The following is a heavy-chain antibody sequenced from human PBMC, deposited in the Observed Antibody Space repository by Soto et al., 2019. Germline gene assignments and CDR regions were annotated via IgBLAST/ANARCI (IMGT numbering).Heavy chain of an antibody. V-gene: IGHV3-23*01. D-gene: IGHD2-2*01. CDR1: GFTFGNYA. Sequence: EVQLLDSGGGLAQPGGSLRLSCAASGFTFGNYAMNWVRQAPGKGLEWVSTVSGNGAVTYYADSVKGRFTISRENSRSTLHPQMNYLRAEVKAIYFCAKVPARLKPFEYWGQGILVTVSS. CDR3: AKVPARLKPFEY. J-gene: IGHJ4*02. CDR2: VSGNGAVT.